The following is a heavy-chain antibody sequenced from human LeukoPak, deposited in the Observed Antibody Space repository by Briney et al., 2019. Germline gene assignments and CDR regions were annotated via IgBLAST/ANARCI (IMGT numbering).Heavy chain of an antibody. D-gene: IGHD3-10*01. CDR2: IGTAGDT. J-gene: IGHJ4*02. Sequence: AGGSLRLSCGASGFTLSSYWMHWVRQATGKGLECVSAIGTAGDTYYPGSVKGRFTISRENAKNSLYLQMNSLRHGDTAVYYCARASGYYYGSGSYSLDYWGQGTLVTVSS. V-gene: IGHV3-13*04. CDR1: GFTLSSYW. CDR3: ARASGYYYGSGSYSLDY.